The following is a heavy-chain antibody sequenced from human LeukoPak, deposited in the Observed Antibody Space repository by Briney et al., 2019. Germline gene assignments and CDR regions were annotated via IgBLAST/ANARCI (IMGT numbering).Heavy chain of an antibody. V-gene: IGHV3-48*04. CDR2: SSTVTGNI. Sequence: GGSLRLSCAASGFAFISTSIHWVRQAPGKGLEWLSYSSTVTGNIYYADSVKGRFAISRENAKSSLYLQMSSLRAEDMAVYFCATTGNYYDMDVWGKGTTVTVSS. D-gene: IGHD1-1*01. CDR3: ATTGNYYDMDV. J-gene: IGHJ6*03. CDR1: GFAFISTS.